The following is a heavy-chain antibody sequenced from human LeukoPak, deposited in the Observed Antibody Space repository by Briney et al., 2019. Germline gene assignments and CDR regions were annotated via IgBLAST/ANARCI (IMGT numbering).Heavy chain of an antibody. J-gene: IGHJ4*02. CDR1: GFTFSSYA. V-gene: IGHV3-23*01. Sequence: GGSLRLSCAASGFTFSSYAMSWVRQAPGKGLEWVSAISGSGGSTYYADSVKGRFTISRDNSKNTLYLQMNSLRAEDTAVYYCAKDGKDSSGYYYALALRGFFDYWGQGTLVTVSS. D-gene: IGHD3-22*01. CDR3: AKDGKDSSGYYYALALRGFFDY. CDR2: ISGSGGST.